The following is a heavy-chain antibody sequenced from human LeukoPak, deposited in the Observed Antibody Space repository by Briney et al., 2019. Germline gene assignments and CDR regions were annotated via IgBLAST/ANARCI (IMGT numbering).Heavy chain of an antibody. D-gene: IGHD5-12*01. V-gene: IGHV4-59*12. CDR3: ARGLRGKRRHSGYDPNYYYYYMDV. J-gene: IGHJ6*03. Sequence: PSETLSLTCSVSGGSISRYYWTWIRQPPGKGLEWIGYIYYSGSTNYNPSLKSRVSISVDTSKNQFSLKLSSVTAADTAVYYCARGLRGKRRHSGYDPNYYYYYMDVWGKGTTVTVSS. CDR2: IYYSGST. CDR1: GGSISRYY.